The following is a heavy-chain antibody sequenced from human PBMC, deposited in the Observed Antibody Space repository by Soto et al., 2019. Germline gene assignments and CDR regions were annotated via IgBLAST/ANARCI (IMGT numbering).Heavy chain of an antibody. D-gene: IGHD3-3*01. Sequence: EVQLVESGGGLVQPGGSLRLSCAVSGLTVSNFYMTWVRQAPGKGLEWVSVISSGGSTYYADSVKGRFTISRDNSKNTLFLEMNSLRAGDTAVYYCARDTFGGAYDFWHGGQGTLVTVSS. J-gene: IGHJ4*02. CDR1: GLTVSNFY. CDR2: ISSGGST. V-gene: IGHV3-66*01. CDR3: ARDTFGGAYDFWH.